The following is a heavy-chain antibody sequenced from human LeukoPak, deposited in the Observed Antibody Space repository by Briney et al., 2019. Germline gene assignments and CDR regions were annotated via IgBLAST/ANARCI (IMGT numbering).Heavy chain of an antibody. CDR2: IKPDGSEK. D-gene: IGHD1-26*01. CDR3: ARGGDYGGTYTGLR. CDR1: GFTFSNYW. Sequence: PGGSLRLSCAASGFTFSNYWMSWVRQAPGKGLEWVANIKPDGSEKYYVDSVKGRFTISRDNAENSLFLQVNSLRAEDTAVYYCARGGDYGGTYTGLRWGRGTQVTVSS. J-gene: IGHJ4*02. V-gene: IGHV3-7*01.